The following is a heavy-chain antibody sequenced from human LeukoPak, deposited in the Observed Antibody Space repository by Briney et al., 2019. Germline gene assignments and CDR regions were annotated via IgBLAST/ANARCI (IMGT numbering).Heavy chain of an antibody. Sequence: ASVKVSCKASGYTFTSYDINWVGQATGQGLEWMGWMNPNSGNTGYAQKFQGRVTMTRNTSKSTAYMELSSLRSEDTAVYYCARGGYCSSTSCHSYYYYYMDVWGKGTTVTVSS. V-gene: IGHV1-8*01. CDR1: GYTFTSYD. D-gene: IGHD2-2*02. CDR2: MNPNSGNT. J-gene: IGHJ6*03. CDR3: ARGGYCSSTSCHSYYYYYMDV.